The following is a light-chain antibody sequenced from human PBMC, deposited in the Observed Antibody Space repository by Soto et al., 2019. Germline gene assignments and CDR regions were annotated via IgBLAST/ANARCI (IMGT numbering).Light chain of an antibody. J-gene: IGLJ2*01. Sequence: QSALTQPASVSGSPGQSITISCTGASSDIGGYNHVSWYQQHPGKAPKLIIYNVSHRPSGVSTRFSGSKYGNTASLIIAGLQAEDXAXXFCSSYTNXSPHVIFGGGTKLTVL. CDR3: SSYTNXSPHVI. CDR1: SSDIGGYNH. V-gene: IGLV2-14*03. CDR2: NVS.